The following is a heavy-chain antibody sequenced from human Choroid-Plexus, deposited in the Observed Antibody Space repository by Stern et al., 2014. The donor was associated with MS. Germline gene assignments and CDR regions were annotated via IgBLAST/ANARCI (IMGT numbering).Heavy chain of an antibody. D-gene: IGHD2/OR15-2a*01. CDR1: GFTFGSCA. Sequence: VQLVESGGGVVQPGRPLRLSCVASGFTFGSCAMHWVRQAPGKGLEWVGGVSHDGSYKYYADSVKGRFTISRGNSQNTLYMQMSSLRPDDTAVYYCAKDRQYLTYFFDHWGQGSLVTVSS. CDR3: AKDRQYLTYFFDH. J-gene: IGHJ5*02. CDR2: VSHDGSYK. V-gene: IGHV3-30*18.